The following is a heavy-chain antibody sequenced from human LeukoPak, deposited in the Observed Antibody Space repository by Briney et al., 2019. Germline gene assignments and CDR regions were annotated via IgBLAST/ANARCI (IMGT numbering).Heavy chain of an antibody. V-gene: IGHV3-7*01. CDR3: ATSAARAIES. J-gene: IGHJ4*02. D-gene: IGHD6-25*01. CDR1: GFTFSSYW. Sequence: GGSLRLSCAASGFTFSSYWMSWVRQAPGKGLECVANIRQDGSEKYYVDSVRGRFTLSRDNAKNSLYLQMNSLRVEDTAVYYCATSAARAIESWGQGTLVTVSS. CDR2: IRQDGSEK.